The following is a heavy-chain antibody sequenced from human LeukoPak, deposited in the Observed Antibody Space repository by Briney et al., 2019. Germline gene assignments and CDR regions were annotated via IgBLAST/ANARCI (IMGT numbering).Heavy chain of an antibody. CDR1: GTSFSSYS. V-gene: IGHV3-21*01. CDR3: ARGPLHVVVPAATWFDP. J-gene: IGHJ5*02. Sequence: NPGGSLRLSCAASGTSFSSYSMNWVRQAPGKGLEWVSSISPSSSYKYYAESVKGRFTVSRDNAKNSLYLQMNSLRAEDTAVYYCARGPLHVVVPAATWFDPWGQGILVTVSS. CDR2: ISPSSSYK. D-gene: IGHD2-2*01.